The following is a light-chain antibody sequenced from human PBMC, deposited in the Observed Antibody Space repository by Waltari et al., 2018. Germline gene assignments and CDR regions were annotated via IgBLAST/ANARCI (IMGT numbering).Light chain of an antibody. CDR3: QHYLRLPVT. J-gene: IGKJ1*01. V-gene: IGKV3-20*01. CDR1: QSVSRS. CDR2: GAS. Sequence: EIVLTQSPGTLSLSLGERATVSCRRSQSVSRSLAWYQQKPGQAPRLLIYGASTRATGILDRFSGSGSGTDFSLTISRLEPDDFAVYFCQHYLRLPVTFGQGTTVEI.